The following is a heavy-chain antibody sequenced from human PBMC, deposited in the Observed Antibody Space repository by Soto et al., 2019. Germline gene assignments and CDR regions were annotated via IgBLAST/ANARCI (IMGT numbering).Heavy chain of an antibody. Sequence: ASVKVSCKASGYTFTTYYIHWVRQAPGQGLEWMGMINPSGGSTNYAQKFQGRVTMTRDTSTTIVYMELTSLRSEDTAVYYCARAYQLLKYYFDYWGQGTLVTVSS. J-gene: IGHJ4*02. CDR1: GYTFTTYY. V-gene: IGHV1-46*01. D-gene: IGHD3-16*01. CDR3: ARAYQLLKYYFDY. CDR2: INPSGGST.